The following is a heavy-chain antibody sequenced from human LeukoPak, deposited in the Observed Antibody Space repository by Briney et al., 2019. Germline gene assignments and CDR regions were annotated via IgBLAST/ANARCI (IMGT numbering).Heavy chain of an antibody. J-gene: IGHJ6*03. V-gene: IGHV1-18*01. CDR2: ISAYNGNT. CDR3: AREGYYDSSGYRPRPYYMDV. CDR1: SYTFTSYG. Sequence: GASVKVSCKASSYTFTSYGISWVRQAPGQGLEWMGWISAYNGNTNYAQKLQGRVTMTTDTSTSTAYMELRSLRSDDTAVYYCAREGYYDSSGYRPRPYYMDVWGKGTTVTVSS. D-gene: IGHD3-22*01.